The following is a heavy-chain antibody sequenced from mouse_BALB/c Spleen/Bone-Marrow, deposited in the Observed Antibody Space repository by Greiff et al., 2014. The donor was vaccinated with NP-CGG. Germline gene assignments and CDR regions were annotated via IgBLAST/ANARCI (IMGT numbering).Heavy chain of an antibody. J-gene: IGHJ1*01. D-gene: IGHD2-4*01. CDR2: IDPANGNS. V-gene: IGHV14-3*02. Sequence: EVKVEESGAELVKPGASVKLSCTASGFNIKDTYIHWVKQRPEQGLEWIGRIDPANGNSKYDPKFQGKATITADTSSNTAYLQLSSPTSEDTAVYYCARSMGDYDGYFDVWGAGTTVTVSS. CDR3: ARSMGDYDGYFDV. CDR1: GFNIKDTY.